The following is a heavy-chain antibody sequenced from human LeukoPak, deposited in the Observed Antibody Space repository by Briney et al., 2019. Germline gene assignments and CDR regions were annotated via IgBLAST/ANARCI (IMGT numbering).Heavy chain of an antibody. CDR1: GGSISSGGYC. CDR3: AREADYGDYSLGY. Sequence: PSQTLSLTCAVSGGSISSGGYCWSWIRQPPGKGLEWIGYIYHSGSTYYNPSLKSRVTISVDRSKNHFSLKLSSVTAADTAVYYCAREADYGDYSLGYCGQGTLVTVSS. J-gene: IGHJ4*02. D-gene: IGHD4-17*01. CDR2: IYHSGST. V-gene: IGHV4-30-2*01.